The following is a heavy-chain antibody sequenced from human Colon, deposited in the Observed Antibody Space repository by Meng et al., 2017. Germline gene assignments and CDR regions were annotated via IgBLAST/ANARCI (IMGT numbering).Heavy chain of an antibody. Sequence: QVQLQQWGAGLLKPSETLSLTCAVYGGSFSGYYWSWIRQTPGKGLEWIGYVYYTGSANYNPSLKSRVTISVDTSKNHFSLNLTSVTAADTAVYYCARGRGSYSSIDFWGQGTLVTVSS. J-gene: IGHJ4*02. CDR2: VYYTGSA. CDR3: ARGRGSYSSIDF. CDR1: GGSFSGYY. D-gene: IGHD1-26*01. V-gene: IGHV4-34*11.